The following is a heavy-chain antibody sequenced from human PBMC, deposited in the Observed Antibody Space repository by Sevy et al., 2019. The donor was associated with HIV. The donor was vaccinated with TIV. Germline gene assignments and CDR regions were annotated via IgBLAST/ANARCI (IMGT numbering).Heavy chain of an antibody. V-gene: IGHV3-33*01. J-gene: IGHJ6*02. CDR2: IWYDGSNK. CDR3: ARESIAVAGTYYYYYYGMDV. D-gene: IGHD6-19*01. Sequence: GGSLRLSCAASGFTFSSYGMHWVRQAPGKGLEWVAVIWYDGSNKYYAESVKGRFTISRDNSKNTLYLQMNSLRAEDTAVYYCARESIAVAGTYYYYYYGMDVWGQGTTVTVSS. CDR1: GFTFSSYG.